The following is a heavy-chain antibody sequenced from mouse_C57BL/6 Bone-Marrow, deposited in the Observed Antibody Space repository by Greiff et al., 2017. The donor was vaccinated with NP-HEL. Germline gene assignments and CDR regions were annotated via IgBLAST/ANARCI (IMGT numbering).Heavy chain of an antibody. Sequence: EVHLVESGGGLVQPGGSLKLSCAASGFTFSDYYMYWVRQTPEKRLEWVAYISNGGGSTYYPDTVKGRFTISRDNAKNTLYLQRSRLKSEDTAMYYCARQDYYGSSWAYWGQGTLVTVSA. CDR3: ARQDYYGSSWAY. CDR2: ISNGGGST. V-gene: IGHV5-12*01. D-gene: IGHD1-1*01. CDR1: GFTFSDYY. J-gene: IGHJ3*01.